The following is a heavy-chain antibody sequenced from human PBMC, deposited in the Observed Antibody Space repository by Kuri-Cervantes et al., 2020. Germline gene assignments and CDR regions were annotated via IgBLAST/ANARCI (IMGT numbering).Heavy chain of an antibody. V-gene: IGHV3-13*01. Sequence: GESLKTSCATSGFTFSSYDMHWVRQATGKGLEWVSAIGTAGDTYYPGSVKGRFTISRENSKNTLYLQMNSLRAEDTAVYYCARDGEAYYGSGAPDYWGQGTLVTVSS. CDR2: IGTAGDT. J-gene: IGHJ4*02. CDR3: ARDGEAYYGSGAPDY. D-gene: IGHD3-10*01. CDR1: GFTFSSYD.